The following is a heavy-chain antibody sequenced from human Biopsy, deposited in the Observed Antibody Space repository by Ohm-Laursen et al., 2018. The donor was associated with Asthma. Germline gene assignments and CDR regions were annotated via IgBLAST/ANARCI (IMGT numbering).Heavy chain of an antibody. D-gene: IGHD4-17*01. V-gene: IGHV1-24*01. CDR2: HDHEEGGT. CDR3: VSDFPKDYVRYNFQF. Sequence: GSSVKVSCKAPGGTFSNFAISWVRQAPGQGLEWLGGHDHEEGGTVNARRFQGRVTMTEDTSTDTAYMELSSLSSDDTAVYYCVSDFPKDYVRYNFQFWGQGTLVTVS. J-gene: IGHJ4*02. CDR1: GGTFSNFA.